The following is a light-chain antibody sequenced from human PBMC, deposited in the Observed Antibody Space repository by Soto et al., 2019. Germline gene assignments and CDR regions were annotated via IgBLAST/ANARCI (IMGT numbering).Light chain of an antibody. Sequence: DIQMTQSPTCLSASVGDRVTITCRASQDIRNFVAWYQQKPGKAPKLLIYAASTLQSGVPSRFSGSGSGTDIITTINRQHPEVVASYSQQKYSIHPVFGPGTKVEIK. J-gene: IGKJ3*01. CDR1: QDIRNF. CDR2: AAS. CDR3: QKYSIHPV. V-gene: IGKV1-27*01.